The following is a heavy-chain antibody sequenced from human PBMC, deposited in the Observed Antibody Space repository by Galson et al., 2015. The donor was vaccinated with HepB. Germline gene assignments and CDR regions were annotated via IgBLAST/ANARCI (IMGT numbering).Heavy chain of an antibody. Sequence: CAISGDSVSSNSAAWNWIRQSPSRGLEWLGRTYYRSRWYNDYAESVRSRISINPDTSRNQFPLQLKSVTPEDTAVYYCASVVGTIYYYGMDVWGQGTTVIVSS. V-gene: IGHV6-1*01. D-gene: IGHD2-15*01. CDR2: TYYRSRWYN. J-gene: IGHJ6*02. CDR3: ASVVGTIYYYGMDV. CDR1: GDSVSSNSAA.